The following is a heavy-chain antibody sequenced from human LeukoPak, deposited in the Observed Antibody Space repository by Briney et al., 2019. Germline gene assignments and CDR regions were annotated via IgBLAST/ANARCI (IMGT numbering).Heavy chain of an antibody. D-gene: IGHD6-19*01. Sequence: EASVKVSCKASGYTFTSYDINWVRQATGQGLEWMGWMNPNTGNTGSAQKFQGRVTMTRDTSISTAYMELSSLRSEDTAVYYCARSDGGIAVADINWFDPWGQGTLVTVSS. V-gene: IGHV1-8*01. CDR1: GYTFTSYD. CDR2: MNPNTGNT. CDR3: ARSDGGIAVADINWFDP. J-gene: IGHJ5*02.